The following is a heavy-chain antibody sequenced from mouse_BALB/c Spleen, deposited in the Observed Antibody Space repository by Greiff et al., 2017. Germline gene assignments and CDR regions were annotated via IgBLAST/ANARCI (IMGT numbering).Heavy chain of an antibody. CDR1: GYTFTDYY. CDR2: IYPGSGNT. D-gene: IGHD1-2*01. V-gene: IGHV1-77*01. J-gene: IGHJ2*01. CDR3: ARSLTTASYFDD. Sequence: QVQLQQSGAELARPGASVKLSCKASGYTFTDYYINWVKQRTGQGLEWIGEIYPGSGNTYYNEKFKGKATLTADKSSSTAYMQLSSLTSEDSAVYFCARSLTTASYFDDWGEGTTLTVSS.